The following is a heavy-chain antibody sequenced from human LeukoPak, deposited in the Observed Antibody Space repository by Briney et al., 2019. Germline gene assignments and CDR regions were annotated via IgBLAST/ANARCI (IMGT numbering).Heavy chain of an antibody. CDR1: GGSISSYY. Sequence: PSETLSLTCTVSGGSISSYYWNWIRQPPGKGLEWIGYIYYSGSTNYNPSLKSRVTISVDTSKNQFSLKLSSVTAADTAVYCCARGGWYPESFQHWGQGALVTVSS. J-gene: IGHJ1*01. CDR3: ARGGWYPESFQH. CDR2: IYYSGST. V-gene: IGHV4-59*01. D-gene: IGHD6-19*01.